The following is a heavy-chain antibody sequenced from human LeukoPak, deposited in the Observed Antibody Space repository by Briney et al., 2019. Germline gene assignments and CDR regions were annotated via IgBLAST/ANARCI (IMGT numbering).Heavy chain of an antibody. CDR1: GFTFSNHW. D-gene: IGHD3-22*01. J-gene: IGHJ4*02. CDR3: ARAPYYYDSSGYSEY. CDR2: INSDGSST. V-gene: IGHV3-74*01. Sequence: PGGSLRLSCAASGFTFSNHWMHWVRQGPGKGLVWVSRINSDGSSTSYADSVKGRFTISRDNAKNTLYLQMNSLRAEDTAVYYCARAPYYYDSSGYSEYWGQGTLVTVSS.